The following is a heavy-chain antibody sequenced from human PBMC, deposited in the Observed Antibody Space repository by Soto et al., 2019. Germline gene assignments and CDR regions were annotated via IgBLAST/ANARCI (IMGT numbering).Heavy chain of an antibody. Sequence: SETLSLTCAVYGGSFSGYYWSWIRQPPGKGLEWIGRVNYSGTTYYNPSLKRRVTISVDTYNQFSLKLSSVTAADTAYYFCARRPMVGPVAENAFDIWGQGTRVTVSS. CDR2: VNYSGTT. J-gene: IGHJ3*02. CDR1: GGSFSGYY. CDR3: ARRPMVGPVAENAFDI. D-gene: IGHD6-19*01. V-gene: IGHV4-34*01.